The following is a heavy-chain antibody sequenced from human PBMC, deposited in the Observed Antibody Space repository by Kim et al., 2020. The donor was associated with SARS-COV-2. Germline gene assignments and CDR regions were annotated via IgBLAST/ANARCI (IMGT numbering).Heavy chain of an antibody. CDR2: ISYDGSNK. D-gene: IGHD3-3*01. J-gene: IGHJ4*02. CDR3: ARAEGRGDGSPKRTGSKY. Sequence: GGSLRLSCAASGFTFSSYAMHWVRQAPGKGLEWVAVISYDGSNKYYADSVKGRFTISRDNSKNTLYLQMNSLRAEDTAVYYCARAEGRGDGSPKRTGSKYWGQGTLVTVSS. CDR1: GFTFSSYA. V-gene: IGHV3-30-3*01.